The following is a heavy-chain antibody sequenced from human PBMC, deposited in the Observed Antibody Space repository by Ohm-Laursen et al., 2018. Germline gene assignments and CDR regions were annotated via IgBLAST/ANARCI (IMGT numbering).Heavy chain of an antibody. J-gene: IGHJ4*02. D-gene: IGHD3-10*01. CDR1: GFTFSSYG. V-gene: IGHV3-33*08. Sequence: SLRLSCAASGFTFSSYGMHWVRQAPGKGLEWVAVIWYDGSNKYYADSVKGRFTISRDNAKNSLYLQMNSLRAEDTAVYYCARATFGELFYYFDYWGQGTLVTVSS. CDR2: IWYDGSNK. CDR3: ARATFGELFYYFDY.